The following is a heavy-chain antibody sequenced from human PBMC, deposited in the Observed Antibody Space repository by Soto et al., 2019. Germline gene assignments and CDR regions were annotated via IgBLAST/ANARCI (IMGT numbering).Heavy chain of an antibody. CDR2: LYYTGNT. V-gene: IGHV4-59*01. Sequence: QMQLQESGPGVVKPSETLSLTCTVSGAPISVFYWTWIRQAPGKGLEWIGYLYYTGNTNYNPSLKSRVAMSMDTSKQHFYLTLTSATAADTAMYFCARGGSEGGLDIWGQGTTVTVSS. CDR3: ARGGSEGGLDI. J-gene: IGHJ6*02. CDR1: GAPISVFY. D-gene: IGHD3-10*01.